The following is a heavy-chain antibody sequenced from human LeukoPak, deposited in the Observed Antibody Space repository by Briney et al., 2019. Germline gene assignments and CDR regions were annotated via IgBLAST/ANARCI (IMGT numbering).Heavy chain of an antibody. CDR2: INRGGDT. J-gene: IGHJ4*02. V-gene: IGHV4-39*07. D-gene: IGHD6-19*01. CDR1: GDSISNSAYY. CDR3: ARVERQWPNSRPHGLFDY. Sequence: SETLSLTCTVSGDSISNSAYYWVWIRQPPGKGLEWIGEINRGGDTNYNPSLKSRVTISVDTSKNQFSLKLSSVTAADTAVYYCARVERQWPNSRPHGLFDYWGQGTLVTVSS.